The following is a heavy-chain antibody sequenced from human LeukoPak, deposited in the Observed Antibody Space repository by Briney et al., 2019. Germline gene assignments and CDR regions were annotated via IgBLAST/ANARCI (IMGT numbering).Heavy chain of an antibody. V-gene: IGHV1-2*02. CDR3: ARDLSMVRGVRYYYYYSMDV. CDR1: GYTFTVYY. CDR2: INTNSGGT. D-gene: IGHD3-10*01. Sequence: AAVTVSFTASGYTFTVYYMHRGRQAPGQGRGRMGWINTNSGGTNYAQKFQARVTMTRDTSITTAYMALSRPSSDDTAVYYCARDLSMVRGVRYYYYYSMDVWGKGTTVTVSS. J-gene: IGHJ6*03.